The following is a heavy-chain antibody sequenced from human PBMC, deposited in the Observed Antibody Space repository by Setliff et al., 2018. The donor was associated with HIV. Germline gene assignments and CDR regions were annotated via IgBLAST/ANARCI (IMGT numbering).Heavy chain of an antibody. CDR2: IHTRDTT. CDR1: GVSTSIHY. Sequence: SETLSLTCTVSGVSTSIHYWVWFRQPAGRGMEWIGRIHTRDTTRYNPSLQSRVAMSVDTSKNQFSLKLSAVTAAATAVYYCARNKPYYDFWSGYNYYYYGMDVWGQGTTVTVSS. V-gene: IGHV4-4*07. D-gene: IGHD3-3*01. J-gene: IGHJ6*02. CDR3: ARNKPYYDFWSGYNYYYYGMDV.